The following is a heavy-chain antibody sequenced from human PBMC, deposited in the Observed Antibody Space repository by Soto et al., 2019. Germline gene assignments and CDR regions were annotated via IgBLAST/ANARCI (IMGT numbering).Heavy chain of an antibody. CDR1: GFTFSSYW. V-gene: IGHV3-7*01. CDR3: AREYYDFWSGYPYYMDV. D-gene: IGHD3-3*01. CDR2: IKQDGSEK. Sequence: GGSLRLSCAASGFTFSSYWMSWVRQAPGKGLEWVANIKQDGSEKYYVDSVKGRFTISRDNAKNSLYLQMNSLRAEDTAVYYCAREYYDFWSGYPYYMDVWGKGTTVTVSS. J-gene: IGHJ6*03.